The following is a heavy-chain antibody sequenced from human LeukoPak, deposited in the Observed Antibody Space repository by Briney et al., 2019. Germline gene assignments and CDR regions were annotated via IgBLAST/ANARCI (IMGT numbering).Heavy chain of an antibody. CDR3: ARVSRGNSVGGDY. Sequence: NSSETLSLTCTVSGGSISTHFWSWIRQPPGKGLEWIGYIYYSGSTNYNPSLKSRATISLDTSKNQFSLKLSSVTAADTAMYYCARVSRGNSVGGDYWGQGTLVTVSS. V-gene: IGHV4-59*11. CDR1: GGSISTHF. D-gene: IGHD4-23*01. J-gene: IGHJ4*02. CDR2: IYYSGST.